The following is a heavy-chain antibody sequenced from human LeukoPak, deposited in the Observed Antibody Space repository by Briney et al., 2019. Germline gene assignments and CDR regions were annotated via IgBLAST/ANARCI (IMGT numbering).Heavy chain of an antibody. J-gene: IGHJ5*02. D-gene: IGHD6-13*01. CDR3: ARVYDGVYVNWFDP. CDR1: GGSFSGYY. Sequence: NPSETLSLTCAVYGGSFSGYYWSWIRQPPGKGLEWIGEINHSGSTNYNPSLKSRVTISVDTSKNQFSLKLSSVTAADAAVYYCARVYDGVYVNWFDPWGQGTLVTVSS. V-gene: IGHV4-34*01. CDR2: INHSGST.